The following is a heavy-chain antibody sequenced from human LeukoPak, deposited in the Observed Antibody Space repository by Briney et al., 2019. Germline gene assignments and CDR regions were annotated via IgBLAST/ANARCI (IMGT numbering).Heavy chain of an antibody. Sequence: PSQTLSLTCAVSGGSISSGGYSWSWIRQPPGKGLEWIGYIYYSGSTYYNPSLKSRVTISVDTSKNQFSLKLSSVTAADTAVYYCASASHWNQLHYFDYWGQGTLVTVSS. J-gene: IGHJ4*02. D-gene: IGHD1-1*01. CDR1: GGSISSGGYS. CDR3: ASASHWNQLHYFDY. V-gene: IGHV4-30-4*07. CDR2: IYYSGST.